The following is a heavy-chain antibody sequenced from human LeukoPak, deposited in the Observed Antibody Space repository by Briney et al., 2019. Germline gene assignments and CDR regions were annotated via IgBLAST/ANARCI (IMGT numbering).Heavy chain of an antibody. CDR3: TRGQNPVEMATILFDY. CDR2: IRSKAYGGTT. CDR1: GFTFCDYA. J-gene: IGHJ4*02. D-gene: IGHD5-24*01. Sequence: GGSLRLSCTASGFTFCDYAMSWFRQAPGKGLEWVGFIRSKAYGGTTEYDASVKGRFTISRDDSKSIAYLQMNSLKTEDTAVYYCTRGQNPVEMATILFDYWGQGTLVTVSS. V-gene: IGHV3-49*03.